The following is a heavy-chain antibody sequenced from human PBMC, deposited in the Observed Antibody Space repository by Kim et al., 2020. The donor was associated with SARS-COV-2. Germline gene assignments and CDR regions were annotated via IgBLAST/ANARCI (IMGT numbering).Heavy chain of an antibody. CDR2: IYYSGST. D-gene: IGHD2-2*01. J-gene: IGHJ2*01. Sequence: SETLSLTCTVSGGSISSGDYYWSWIRQPPGKGLEWIGYIYYSGSTYYNPSLKSRVTISVDTSKNQFSLKLSSVTAADTAVYYCARGSTSWRWYFDLWGRGTLVTVSS. CDR1: GGSISSGDYY. V-gene: IGHV4-30-4*01. CDR3: ARGSTSWRWYFDL.